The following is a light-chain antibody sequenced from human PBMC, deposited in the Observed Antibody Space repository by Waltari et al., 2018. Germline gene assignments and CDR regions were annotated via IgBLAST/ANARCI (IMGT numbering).Light chain of an antibody. CDR1: QSINSY. CDR3: QQTYTTPYT. Sequence: DIQLTPSPSSLSASPRDRVTITCRASQSINSYLNWYQQKPGKAPKLLIYGTSSLQSGVPSRFSGSGSGTDFSLTINSLQPEDFAAYYCQQTYTTPYTFGQGTKLEIK. CDR2: GTS. V-gene: IGKV1-39*01. J-gene: IGKJ2*01.